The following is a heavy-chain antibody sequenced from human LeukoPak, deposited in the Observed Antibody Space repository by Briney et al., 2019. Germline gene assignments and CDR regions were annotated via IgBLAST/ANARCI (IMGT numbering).Heavy chain of an antibody. Sequence: PGGSLRLSCAASGIAFRSFTMNWVRQAPGKGLEWVSSITPTSSSIFYADSVKGRFTISRDNAKSSLYLQMNSLRAEDTAVYHCATVYYDSSAYGDLDSWGQGTLVTVSS. CDR1: GIAFRSFT. J-gene: IGHJ4*02. CDR2: ITPTSSSI. D-gene: IGHD3-22*01. CDR3: ATVYYDSSAYGDLDS. V-gene: IGHV3-21*01.